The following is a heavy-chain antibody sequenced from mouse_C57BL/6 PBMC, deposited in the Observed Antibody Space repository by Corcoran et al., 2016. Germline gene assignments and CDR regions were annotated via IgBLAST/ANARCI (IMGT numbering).Heavy chain of an antibody. Sequence: EVQLQQSGPELVKPGASGKISCKAAGYTFTDYYMNWVKQSHGKSLEWIGDINPNNGGTSYNQKFKGKATLTVDKSSSTAYMELRSLTSEDSAVYYCARRLLLRCLMDYWGQGTSVTVSS. J-gene: IGHJ4*01. CDR3: ARRLLLRCLMDY. V-gene: IGHV1-26*01. CDR2: INPNNGGT. D-gene: IGHD1-1*01. CDR1: GYTFTDYY.